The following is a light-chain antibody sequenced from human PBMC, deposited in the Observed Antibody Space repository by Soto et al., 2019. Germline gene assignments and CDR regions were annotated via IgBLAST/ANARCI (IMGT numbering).Light chain of an antibody. CDR2: AAS. CDR3: QQRSNWPPVT. V-gene: IGKV1-27*01. J-gene: IGKJ4*01. CDR1: QGISNH. Sequence: DIQMTQSPSSLSASVGDRVTITCRASQGISNHLAWYQQKPGKLPKLLIYAASILQSGVPSRFSGSGSGTDFTLTISSLEPEDFVVYYCQQRSNWPPVTFGGGAKVDIK.